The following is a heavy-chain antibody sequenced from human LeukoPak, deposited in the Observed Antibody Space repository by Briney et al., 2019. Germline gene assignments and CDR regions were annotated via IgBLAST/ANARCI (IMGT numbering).Heavy chain of an antibody. CDR3: ARHGRPGREVVISTFDH. J-gene: IGHJ4*02. CDR2: IYYSGST. D-gene: IGHD3-22*01. V-gene: IGHV4-59*08. CDR1: GGSISSYY. Sequence: PSETLSLTCTVSGGSISSYYWSWIRQPPGKGLEWIGYIYYSGSTNYNPSLKSRVTISVDTSKNQFSLKLSSVTAADTAVYYCARHGRPGREVVISTFDHWGQGTLVTVSS.